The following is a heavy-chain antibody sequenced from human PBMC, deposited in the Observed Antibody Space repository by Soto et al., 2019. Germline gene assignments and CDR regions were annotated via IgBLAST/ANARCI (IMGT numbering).Heavy chain of an antibody. J-gene: IGHJ4*02. Sequence: EILSLTGSVAGGSISGSYWSWIRQSPGKGLEWLGYVYYTGSTNYSPSLRSRVSVSVDTSKNEFSLRMSSVTAADTAVYFWARSVAVPGAHIDYWGQGTQVTVSS. CDR3: ARSVAVPGAHIDY. V-gene: IGHV4-59*01. CDR2: VYYTGST. D-gene: IGHD6-19*01. CDR1: GGSISGSY.